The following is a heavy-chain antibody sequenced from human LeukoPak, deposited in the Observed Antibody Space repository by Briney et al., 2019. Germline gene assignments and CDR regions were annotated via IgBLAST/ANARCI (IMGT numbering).Heavy chain of an antibody. J-gene: IGHJ4*02. CDR2: ISWNSGSI. V-gene: IGHV3-9*01. CDR1: QFTFDDYA. Sequence: GGSLRLSCAGSQFTFDDYAVHWVRQAPGKGLEWVSGISWNSGSIAYADSVKGRFTISRDNAKNSLYLQMNSLRPEDTALYYCAKGSGSGSYYRFQYFDYWGQGTLVTVSS. CDR3: AKGSGSGSYYRFQYFDY. D-gene: IGHD3-10*01.